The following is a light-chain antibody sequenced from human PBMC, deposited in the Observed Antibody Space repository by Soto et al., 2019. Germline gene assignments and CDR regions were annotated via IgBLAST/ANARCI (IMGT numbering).Light chain of an antibody. CDR3: QQHSNWPLYT. CDR2: GAT. CDR1: QSVDND. Sequence: EIVMTQSPATLSVSPGDRATLSCRASQSVDNDLAWYQQKPGQPPRLLIYGATARATGIPARFSASGSGTNFTLTISSLQSEDFAVYYCQQHSNWPLYTFGQGTKLEIK. V-gene: IGKV3-15*01. J-gene: IGKJ2*01.